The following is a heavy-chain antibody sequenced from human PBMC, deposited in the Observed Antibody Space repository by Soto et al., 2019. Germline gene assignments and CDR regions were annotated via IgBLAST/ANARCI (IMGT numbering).Heavy chain of an antibody. CDR2: IIPIFGTA. CDR3: ARDRAYNWNYDYFDY. J-gene: IGHJ4*02. CDR1: GGTFSSYA. D-gene: IGHD1-7*01. V-gene: IGHV1-69*06. Sequence: SVKVSCKASGGTFSSYAISWVRQAPGQGLEWMGGIIPIFGTANYAQKFQGRVTITADKSTSTAYMELSSLRSEDTAVYYCARDRAYNWNYDYFDYWGQGTLVTVSS.